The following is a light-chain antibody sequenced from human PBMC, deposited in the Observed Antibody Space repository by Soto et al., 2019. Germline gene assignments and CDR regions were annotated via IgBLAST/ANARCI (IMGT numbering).Light chain of an antibody. CDR3: QQTYSTIVS. CDR1: PTISNF. J-gene: IGKJ4*01. CDR2: VAS. V-gene: IGKV1-39*01. Sequence: IQFTQSPSSLSASLGALVTISCQASPTISNFLNWYQQRPGTAPKLLIHVASTLQTGVPSRFSGSRSGTDYSLTISNLQPEDSVTYYCQQTYSTIVSFGGGTKVDIK.